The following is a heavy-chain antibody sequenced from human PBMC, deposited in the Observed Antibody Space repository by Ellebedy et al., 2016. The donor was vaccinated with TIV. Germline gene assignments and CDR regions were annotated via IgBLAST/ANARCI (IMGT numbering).Heavy chain of an antibody. V-gene: IGHV3-23*01. CDR1: GFTFSSYA. Sequence: GGSLRLSCAASGFTFSSYAMSWVRQAPGKGLEWVSAISGSGSITSYADSVKGRLTISRDNAKNSLYLQMNSLRAEDTALYYCAKDTRGYSYGFRYYYYMDVWGKGTTVTVSS. D-gene: IGHD5-18*01. CDR2: ISGSGSIT. CDR3: AKDTRGYSYGFRYYYYMDV. J-gene: IGHJ6*03.